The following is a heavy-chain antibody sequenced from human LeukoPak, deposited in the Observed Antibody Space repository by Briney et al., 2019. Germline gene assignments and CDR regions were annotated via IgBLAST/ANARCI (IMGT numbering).Heavy chain of an antibody. CDR1: GYTFTGYY. Sequence: ASVKVSCKASGYTFTGYYMHWVRQAPGQGLEWMGWINPNSGGTNYAQKFQGRVTMTTDTSTSTAYMELRSLRSDDTAVYYCARDLGVQLWKNFDYWGQGTLVTVSS. CDR2: INPNSGGT. CDR3: ARDLGVQLWKNFDY. J-gene: IGHJ4*02. D-gene: IGHD5-18*01. V-gene: IGHV1-2*02.